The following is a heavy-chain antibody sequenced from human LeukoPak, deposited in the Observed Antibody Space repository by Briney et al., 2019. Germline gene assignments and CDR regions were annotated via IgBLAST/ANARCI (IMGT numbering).Heavy chain of an antibody. J-gene: IGHJ6*02. CDR3: ARYGDPSLDPYYYYGMDV. Sequence: GGCLRLSCAASGFTFSSYSMNWVRPAPGKGLEWVSSISSSSSYIYYADSVKGRFTISRDNAKNSLYLQTNSLRAEDTAVYYCARYGDPSLDPYYYYGMDVWGQGTTVTVSS. CDR1: GFTFSSYS. D-gene: IGHD4-17*01. V-gene: IGHV3-21*01. CDR2: ISSSSSYI.